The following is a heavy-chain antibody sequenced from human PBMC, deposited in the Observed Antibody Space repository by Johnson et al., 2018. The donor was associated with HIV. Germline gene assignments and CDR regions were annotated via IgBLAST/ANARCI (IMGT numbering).Heavy chain of an antibody. CDR2: IYSGGSR. CDR3: ARHHITYYYTSGSPGAFDI. Sequence: VQLVESGGGLVQPGGSLRLSCAASGFTVSSNYMSWVRQAPGKGLEWVSVIYSGGSRYYADSVKGRFTISRDNSKSTLYLQMNSLRAEDTAVYYCARHHITYYYTSGSPGAFDIWGQGTMVTVSS. V-gene: IGHV3-66*02. D-gene: IGHD3-10*01. J-gene: IGHJ3*02. CDR1: GFTVSSNY.